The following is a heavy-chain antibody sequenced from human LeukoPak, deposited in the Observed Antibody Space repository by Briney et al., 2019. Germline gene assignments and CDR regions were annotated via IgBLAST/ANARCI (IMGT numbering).Heavy chain of an antibody. D-gene: IGHD3-9*01. V-gene: IGHV3-66*02. CDR2: IYSGAGT. Sequence: PGGSLRLSCAASGFNVSRNYMSWVRQAPGKGRQWVSVIYSGAGTYYADSVKGRFTISRDNPKNTLSLQMSSLRAEDTAVYYCAREFYDILTGYQDIFDVWGQGTMVTVSS. J-gene: IGHJ3*01. CDR1: GFNVSRNY. CDR3: AREFYDILTGYQDIFDV.